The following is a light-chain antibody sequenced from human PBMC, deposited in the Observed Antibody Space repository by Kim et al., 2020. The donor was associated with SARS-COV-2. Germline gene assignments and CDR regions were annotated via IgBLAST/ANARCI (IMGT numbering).Light chain of an antibody. J-gene: IGKJ4*01. CDR2: AAS. CDR3: QKYNSAPLT. CDR1: HSISNY. Sequence: AYVGDRVTSTCRASHSISNYLALYQQKPGKVPKLLIYAASTLQSVVPARFSGSGSGTDFTLTISSLQPEDVATYYCQKYNSAPLTFGGGTKVDIK. V-gene: IGKV1-27*01.